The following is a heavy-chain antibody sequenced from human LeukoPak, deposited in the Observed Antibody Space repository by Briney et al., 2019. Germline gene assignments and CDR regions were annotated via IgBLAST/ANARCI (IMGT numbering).Heavy chain of an antibody. D-gene: IGHD6-13*01. Sequence: PGGSLRLSCAASGFPVSDNYMSWVRQAPGKGLEWVSVMYSRGDTYYAKSVKGRFTFSRDISKNTLYLQMNGLRTEDTAMYYCARDAPQVPAAGVMASWGQGTLVIVSS. CDR1: GFPVSDNY. J-gene: IGHJ5*02. CDR3: ARDAPQVPAAGVMAS. CDR2: MYSRGDT. V-gene: IGHV3-53*01.